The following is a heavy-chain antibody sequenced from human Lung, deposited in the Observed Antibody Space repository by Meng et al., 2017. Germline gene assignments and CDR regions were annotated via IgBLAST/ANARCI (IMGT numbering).Heavy chain of an antibody. CDR3: ARDDSGYADFDS. CDR2: VYHSGST. J-gene: IGHJ4*02. V-gene: IGHV4-4*02. D-gene: IGHD3-22*01. Sequence: QLQLQESGSGLVKHSGTLSLTCAVSGGSISSNNWWSRVRQTPGRGLEWIGEVYHSGSTNYNPSLKSRVIISVNNSKNQFSLKLTSVTAADTAVYYCARDDSGYADFDSWGQGTLVTVSS. CDR1: GGSISSNNW.